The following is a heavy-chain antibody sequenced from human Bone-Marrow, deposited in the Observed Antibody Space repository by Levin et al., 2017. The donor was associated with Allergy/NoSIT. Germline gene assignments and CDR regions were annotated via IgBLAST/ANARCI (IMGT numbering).Heavy chain of an antibody. CDR3: TFDGGFDY. D-gene: IGHD3-10*01. CDR2: IRTKPNNYAT. CDR1: GFNFSGSA. Sequence: KVSCATSGFNFSGSAMHWVRQASGKGPEWVGRIRTKPNNYATAYDASVKGRFTISRDDSEKVAYLQMNSLKTDDTAVYYCTFDGGFDYWGQGTLVTVSS. J-gene: IGHJ4*02. V-gene: IGHV3-73*01.